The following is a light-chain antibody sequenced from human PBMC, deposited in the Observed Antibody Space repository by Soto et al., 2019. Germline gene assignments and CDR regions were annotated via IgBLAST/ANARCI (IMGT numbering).Light chain of an antibody. CDR2: GAS. CDR1: QSVSSSY. J-gene: IGKJ2*02. CDR3: QQYGGSRT. V-gene: IGKV3-20*01. Sequence: EIVLTQSPGTLSLSPGERATLSCRASQSVSSSYLAWYQQKPGQAPRLLIYGASSRATGIPDRFSGSGSGTDFTLTIRRLEPEDFVVYYCQQYGGSRTFGQGTKLEIK.